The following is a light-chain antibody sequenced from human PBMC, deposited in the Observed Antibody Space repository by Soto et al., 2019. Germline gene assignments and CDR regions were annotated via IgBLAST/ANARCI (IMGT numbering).Light chain of an antibody. Sequence: QSALTQPASVSGSPGQSITISCTGTSSDVGGSNYVSWYQQHPGKAPKLMIYDVSNRPSGVSNRFSGSKSGNTASLTISGLLAPDVADYYYCSYSSSSTLYVFGTGTKVTVL. CDR3: CSYSSSSTLYV. CDR1: SSDVGGSNY. CDR2: DVS. V-gene: IGLV2-14*03. J-gene: IGLJ1*01.